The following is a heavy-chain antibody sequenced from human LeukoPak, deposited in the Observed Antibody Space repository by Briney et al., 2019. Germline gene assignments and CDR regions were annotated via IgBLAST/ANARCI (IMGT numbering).Heavy chain of an antibody. CDR2: ISGSGGST. Sequence: ETLSLTCTVSGGSISTSYWSWVRQAPGKGLEWVSSISGSGGSTDYADSVKGRFTISRDNSKNTLYLQMNSLRAEDTAVYYCAKRGGIVVVTNYFDYWGQGTLVIVSS. D-gene: IGHD2-21*02. CDR1: GGSISTSY. V-gene: IGHV3-23*01. CDR3: AKRGGIVVVTNYFDY. J-gene: IGHJ4*02.